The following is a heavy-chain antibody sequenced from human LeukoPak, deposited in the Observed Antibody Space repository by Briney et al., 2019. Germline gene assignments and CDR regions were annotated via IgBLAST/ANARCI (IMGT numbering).Heavy chain of an antibody. J-gene: IGHJ4*02. CDR3: ARVGYSSGWYLPGY. V-gene: IGHV4-34*01. D-gene: IGHD6-19*01. CDR1: GGSFSGYY. Sequence: PSETMSLTCAVYGGSFSGYYWSWIRQPPGKGLEWIGEINHSGSTNYNPSLKSRVTISVDTSKNQFSLKLSSVTAADTAVYYCARVGYSSGWYLPGYWGQGTLVTVSS. CDR2: INHSGST.